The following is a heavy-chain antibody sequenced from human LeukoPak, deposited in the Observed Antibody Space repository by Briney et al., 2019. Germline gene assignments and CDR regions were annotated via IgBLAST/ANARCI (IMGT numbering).Heavy chain of an antibody. D-gene: IGHD4-17*01. V-gene: IGHV1-69*13. CDR3: ARSENGDYGWFDP. Sequence: SVKVSCKASGGTFSSHAISWVRQAPGQGLEWMGGIIPIFGTANYAQKFQGRVTITADESTSTAYMELSSLRSEDTAVYYCARSENGDYGWFDPWGQGTLVTVSS. CDR2: IIPIFGTA. J-gene: IGHJ5*02. CDR1: GGTFSSHA.